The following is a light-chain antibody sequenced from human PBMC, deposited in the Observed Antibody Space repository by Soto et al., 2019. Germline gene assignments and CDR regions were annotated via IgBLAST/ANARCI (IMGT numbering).Light chain of an antibody. J-gene: IGLJ7*01. CDR2: RNN. CDR3: AAWDASLSGAV. V-gene: IGLV1-47*01. Sequence: QSVLTQPPSASGTPGQRVSISCSGSTSNIGRNFVYWFQQRPGTAPQLLNDRNNQRPSGVPDRFSGFKSATSASLAISGLRSEDEADYYCAAWDASLSGAVFGGGTQLTVL. CDR1: TSNIGRNF.